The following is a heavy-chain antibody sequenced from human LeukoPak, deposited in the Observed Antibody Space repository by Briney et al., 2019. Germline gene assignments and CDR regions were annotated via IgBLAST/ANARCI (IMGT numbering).Heavy chain of an antibody. D-gene: IGHD3-9*01. CDR2: TYYRSKWYN. CDR1: GDSVSSNNGA. J-gene: IGHJ4*02. CDR3: ARDVGTTGWHTFDY. Sequence: SQTLALTCAISGDSVSSNNGAWNWIRQSPSRGLEWLGRTYYRSKWYNDYAGSLISRITISPDTSKNQFSLQLYSVTPEDTAVYYCARDVGTTGWHTFDYWGQGTLVTVSS. V-gene: IGHV6-1*01.